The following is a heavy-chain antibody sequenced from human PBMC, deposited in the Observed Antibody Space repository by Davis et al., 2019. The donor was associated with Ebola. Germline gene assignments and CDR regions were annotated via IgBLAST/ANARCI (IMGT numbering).Heavy chain of an antibody. CDR2: INASGGGT. D-gene: IGHD5-12*01. Sequence: AASVKVSCKASGYTFTSYYIHWVRQAPGQGLECMGVINASGGGTTYAQKFQGRVTVTRDTSTTTVYMDLSSLRSEDTALYYCTTPGGQDSGYDVFDIWGQGTMVTVSS. J-gene: IGHJ3*02. CDR3: TTPGGQDSGYDVFDI. CDR1: GYTFTSYY. V-gene: IGHV1-46*03.